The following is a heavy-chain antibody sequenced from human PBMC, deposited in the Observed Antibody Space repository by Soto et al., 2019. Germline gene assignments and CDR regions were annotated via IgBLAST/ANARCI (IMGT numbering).Heavy chain of an antibody. V-gene: IGHV1-69*02. D-gene: IGHD4-17*01. CDR2: IIPILGIA. J-gene: IGHJ4*02. CDR1: GGTFSSYT. CDR3: ARVEYDYGDYFDY. Sequence: QVQLVQSGAEVKKPGSSVKVSCKASGGTFSSYTISWVRQAPGQGLEWMGRIIPILGIANYAQKFQGRVTITADKSTSTAYRELSSLRSEDTAVYYCARVEYDYGDYFDYWGQGTLVTVSS.